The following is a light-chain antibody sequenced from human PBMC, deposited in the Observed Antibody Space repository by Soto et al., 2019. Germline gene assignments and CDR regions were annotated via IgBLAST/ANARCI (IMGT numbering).Light chain of an antibody. J-gene: IGKJ4*01. CDR3: QQYGSSPLT. Sequence: DIVLTQSPGTLSLSPGERATLSCRASQRVTSTYFAWYQQEPGQSPRLLIYGAFNRATGIPDRFSGSGSGTDFTLTISRLEPEHCAVYYCQQYGSSPLTFGGGTKVEF. CDR2: GAF. V-gene: IGKV3-20*01. CDR1: QRVTSTY.